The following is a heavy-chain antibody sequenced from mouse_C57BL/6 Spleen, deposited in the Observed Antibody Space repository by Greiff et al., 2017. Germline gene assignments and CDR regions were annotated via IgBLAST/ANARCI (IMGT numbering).Heavy chain of an antibody. Sequence: QVQLQQSGAELVMPGASVKLSCKASGYTFTSYWMHWVQQTPGQGLEWIGDIDPSDSSPNYNHKFKGTFTLTVDKSASTAYRQLSSLTSEYSAVYYCARESYYELAYWGQGTLVTVSA. J-gene: IGHJ3*01. CDR2: IDPSDSSP. CDR3: ARESYYELAY. D-gene: IGHD2-10*01. CDR1: GYTFTSYW. V-gene: IGHV1-69*01.